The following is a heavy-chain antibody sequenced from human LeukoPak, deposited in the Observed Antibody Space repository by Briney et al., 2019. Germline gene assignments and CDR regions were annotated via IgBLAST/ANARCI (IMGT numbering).Heavy chain of an antibody. CDR1: GFTFSSYW. CDR2: TNTDGSST. J-gene: IGHJ1*01. Sequence: GGSLRLSCAASGFTFSSYWMHWVRQAPGKGLVWVSGTNTDGSSTMYADSVKGRFTIARDNAQNTLYLQMNSLRAEDTAVYYCYGANAEHWGQGTLVTVSS. CDR3: YGANAEH. D-gene: IGHD4-23*01. V-gene: IGHV3-74*03.